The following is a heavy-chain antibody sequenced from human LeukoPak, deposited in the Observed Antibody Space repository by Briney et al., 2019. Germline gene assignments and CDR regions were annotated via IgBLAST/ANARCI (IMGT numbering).Heavy chain of an antibody. CDR2: INPSGGST. V-gene: IGHV1-46*01. CDR3: AIFQTPPHIVVVTALNDAFDI. Sequence: ASVKVSCKASGYTFTSYYMHWVRQAPGQGLEWMGIINPSGGSTSYAQKFQGRVTMTRDTSTSTVYMELSSLRSEDTAVYYCAIFQTPPHIVVVTALNDAFDIWGQGTMVTVSS. J-gene: IGHJ3*02. D-gene: IGHD2-21*02. CDR1: GYTFTSYY.